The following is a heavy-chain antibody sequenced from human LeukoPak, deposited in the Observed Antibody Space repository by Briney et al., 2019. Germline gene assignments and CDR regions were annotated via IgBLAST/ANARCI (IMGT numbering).Heavy chain of an antibody. CDR2: IYTSGST. CDR1: GGSISSYY. Sequence: PSETLSLTCTVSGGSISSYYWSWIRQPAGKGLEWIGRIYTSGSTNYNPSLKSRVTMSVDTSKNQFSLKLSSVTAADTAVYYCARDMVRGGHPTQRNYYYYMDVWGKGTTVTVSS. V-gene: IGHV4-4*07. D-gene: IGHD3-10*01. J-gene: IGHJ6*03. CDR3: ARDMVRGGHPTQRNYYYYMDV.